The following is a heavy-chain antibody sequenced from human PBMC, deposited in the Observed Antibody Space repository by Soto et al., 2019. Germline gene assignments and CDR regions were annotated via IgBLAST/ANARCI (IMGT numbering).Heavy chain of an antibody. J-gene: IGHJ4*02. CDR3: AREGGHYYDSSGPLDY. V-gene: IGHV5-10-1*01. Sequence: PGESLKISCKGSGYSFTSYWISWVRQMPGKGLEWMGRIDPSDSYTNYTPSFQGHVTIPAAKSISTAYLQWSRLKASDTAMYYCAREGGHYYDSSGPLDYWGQGTLVTVSS. CDR1: GYSFTSYW. CDR2: IDPSDSYT. D-gene: IGHD3-22*01.